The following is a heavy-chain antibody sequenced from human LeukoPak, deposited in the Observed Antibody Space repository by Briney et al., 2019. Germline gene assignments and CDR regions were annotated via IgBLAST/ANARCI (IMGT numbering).Heavy chain of an antibody. CDR2: ISSSGDTI. D-gene: IGHD3-10*01. J-gene: IGHJ6*02. V-gene: IGHV3-11*01. CDR3: AKDISMLRGRYYGMDV. Sequence: GGSLRLSCAASGFSFSDYYMSWVRQAPGKGLEWVSYISSSGDTIWYADSVKGRSTISRDNAKNSLYLQMNSLRAEDTAVYYCAKDISMLRGRYYGMDVWGQGTTVTVSS. CDR1: GFSFSDYY.